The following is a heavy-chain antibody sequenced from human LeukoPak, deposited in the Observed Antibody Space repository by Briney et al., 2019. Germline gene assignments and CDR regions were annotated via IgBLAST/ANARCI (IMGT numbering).Heavy chain of an antibody. J-gene: IGHJ4*02. CDR1: GFSFSSYV. V-gene: IGHV3-23*01. D-gene: IGHD3-10*01. Sequence: GGSLRLSCAAAGFSFSSYVMSWVRQAPGKGLEWVSAVSGSGGSTSYADSVKGRFTMSRDNSKDTLNLQMNSLRAEDTAIYYCAKDWTTDYFGSGSHYWGQGTLVTVSS. CDR2: VSGSGGST. CDR3: AKDWTTDYFGSGSHY.